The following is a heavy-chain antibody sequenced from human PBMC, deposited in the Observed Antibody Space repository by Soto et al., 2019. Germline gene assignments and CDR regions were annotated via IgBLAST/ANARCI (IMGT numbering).Heavy chain of an antibody. CDR2: VIPIFSTA. J-gene: IGHJ6*02. CDR3: ARSEWLIHDPIYHYDDMDV. V-gene: IGHV1-69*12. CDR1: GGTFSSYG. D-gene: IGHD6-19*01. Sequence: VQLVQSGAEVKKPGSSVKVSCKASGGTFSSYGIRWVRQAPGQGLEWMGGVIPIFSTANYAQKFQGRVTITADESTSIADMELSSLRSEDTAVYYCARSEWLIHDPIYHYDDMDVWGQGTTVTVSS.